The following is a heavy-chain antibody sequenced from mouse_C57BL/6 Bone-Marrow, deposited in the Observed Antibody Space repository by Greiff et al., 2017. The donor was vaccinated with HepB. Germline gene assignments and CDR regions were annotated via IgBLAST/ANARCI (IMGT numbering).Heavy chain of an antibody. J-gene: IGHJ4*01. Sequence: DVKLQESGPGLVKPSQSLSLTCSVTGYSITSGYYWNWIRQFPGNKLEWMGYISYDGSNNYNPSLKNRISITRDTSTNQFYLKLNSVTTEDTATYYCARGRPYAMDYWGQGTSVTVSS. CDR3: ARGRPYAMDY. CDR2: ISYDGSN. V-gene: IGHV3-6*01. CDR1: GYSITSGYY.